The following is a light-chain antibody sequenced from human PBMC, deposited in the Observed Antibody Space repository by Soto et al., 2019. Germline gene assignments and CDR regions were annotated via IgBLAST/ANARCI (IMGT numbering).Light chain of an antibody. CDR1: SSNIGAGYD. CDR3: QSYDSSLSGDVV. CDR2: GNS. J-gene: IGLJ2*01. Sequence: QAVVTQPPSVSGAPGQRVTLSCTGSSSNIGAGYDVHWYQQLPGTAPKLLIYGNSNRPSGVPDRFSGSKSGTSASLAITGLQAEDEADYYCQSYDSSLSGDVVFGGGTKLTVL. V-gene: IGLV1-40*01.